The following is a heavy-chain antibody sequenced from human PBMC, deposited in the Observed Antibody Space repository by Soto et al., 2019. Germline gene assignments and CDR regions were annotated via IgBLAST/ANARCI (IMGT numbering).Heavy chain of an antibody. J-gene: IGHJ5*02. Sequence: GGSLRLSCAASGFTFSSYSMNWVRQAPGKGLEWVSYISSSSSTIYYADSVKGRFTISRDNAKNSLYLQMNSLRDEDTAVYYCARDGLLWFGEQGWFDPWGQGTLVTVSS. CDR2: ISSSSSTI. V-gene: IGHV3-48*02. CDR1: GFTFSSYS. D-gene: IGHD3-10*01. CDR3: ARDGLLWFGEQGWFDP.